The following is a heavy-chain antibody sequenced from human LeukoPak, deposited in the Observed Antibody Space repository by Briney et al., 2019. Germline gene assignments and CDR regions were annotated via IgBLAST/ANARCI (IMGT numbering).Heavy chain of an antibody. CDR2: INWNGGST. D-gene: IGHD3-22*01. CDR1: GFTFDDYG. J-gene: IGHJ4*02. Sequence: GGSLRLFYAASGFTFDDYGMSWVRQAPGKGLEWVSGINWNGGSTGYADSVKGRFTISRDNAKNSLYLQMSSLRAEDTALYYCARDRYYDSSGYYGPFDYWGQGTLVTVSS. V-gene: IGHV3-20*03. CDR3: ARDRYYDSSGYYGPFDY.